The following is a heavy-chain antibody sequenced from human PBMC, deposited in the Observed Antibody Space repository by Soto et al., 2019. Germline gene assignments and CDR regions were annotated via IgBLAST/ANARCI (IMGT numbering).Heavy chain of an antibody. CDR2: MNPNSGNT. CDR3: ARGKGLSGWYVYGMDV. CDR1: GYTFTSYD. D-gene: IGHD6-19*01. Sequence: QVQLVQSGAEVKKPGASVKVSCKASGYTFTSYDINWVRQATGQGIEWMGWMNPNSGNTGYAQKFQGRVTMTRNTSIITAYMELSSLRSEDTAVYYCARGKGLSGWYVYGMDVWGQGTTVTVSS. V-gene: IGHV1-8*01. J-gene: IGHJ6*02.